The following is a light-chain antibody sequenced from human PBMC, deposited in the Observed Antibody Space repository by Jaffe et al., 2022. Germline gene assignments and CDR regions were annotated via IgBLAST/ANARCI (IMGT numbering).Light chain of an antibody. Sequence: AIQLTQSPSSLSASVGDRVTITCRASQGISSALAWYQQKPGKAPKLLIFDASSLESGVPSRFSGSGSGTDFTLTISSLQPEDFATYYCQQFNSYPITFGQGTRLEIK. V-gene: IGKV1-13*02. CDR3: QQFNSYPIT. J-gene: IGKJ5*01. CDR1: QGISSA. CDR2: DAS.